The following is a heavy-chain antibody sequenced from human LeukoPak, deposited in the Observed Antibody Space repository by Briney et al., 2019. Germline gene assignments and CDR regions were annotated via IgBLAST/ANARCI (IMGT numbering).Heavy chain of an antibody. CDR1: GFTFTSYA. CDR3: AKGDWNDNYFDY. CDR2: ISGSGGST. V-gene: IGHV3-23*01. J-gene: IGHJ4*02. Sequence: GGSLRLSCAASGFTFTSYAMSWVRQAPGKGLEWVSAISGSGGSTYYADSMKGRFTISRDNSKNTLYLQMNSLRADDTAVYYCAKGDWNDNYFDYWGQGTQVIVSS. D-gene: IGHD1-1*01.